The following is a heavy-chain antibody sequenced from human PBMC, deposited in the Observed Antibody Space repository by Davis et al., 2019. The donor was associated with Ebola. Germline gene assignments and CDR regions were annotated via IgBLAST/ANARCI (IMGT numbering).Heavy chain of an antibody. CDR3: ARTPSVDYDILTGYMVY. D-gene: IGHD3-9*01. CDR2: IIPIFGTA. CDR1: GGTFSSYA. Sequence: SVKVSCKASGGTFSSYAISWVRQAPGHGLEWMGGIIPIFGTANYAQKFQGRVTITADESTSTAYMELSSLRSEDTAVYYCARTPSVDYDILTGYMVYWDQGTLVTVSS. J-gene: IGHJ4*02. V-gene: IGHV1-69*13.